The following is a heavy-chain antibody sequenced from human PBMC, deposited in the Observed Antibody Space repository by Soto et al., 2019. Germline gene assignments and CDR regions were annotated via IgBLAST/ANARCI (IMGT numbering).Heavy chain of an antibody. CDR1: GFTFSSYA. D-gene: IGHD2-8*01. V-gene: IGHV3-30-3*01. Sequence: PGGSLRLSCAASGFTFSSYAMHWVRQAPGKGLEWVAVISYDGSNKYYADSVKGRFTISRDNSKNTLYLQMDSLRAEDTALYYCAIRGSSATYFDNYWGLGTLVTVSS. J-gene: IGHJ4*02. CDR3: AIRGSSATYFDNY. CDR2: ISYDGSNK.